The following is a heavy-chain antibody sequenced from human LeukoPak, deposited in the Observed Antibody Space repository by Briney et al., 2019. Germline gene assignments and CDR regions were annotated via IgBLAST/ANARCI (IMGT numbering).Heavy chain of an antibody. Sequence: EGSLRLSCVTSGFTFSTSWMSWVRQAPGKGLEWVASINPDGSTRHHVDSVKGRFTISRDNAKKSLSLQMGALRAEDTAVYFCAKLLGTATRYDYWGLGTLVIVSS. CDR2: INPDGSTR. J-gene: IGHJ4*02. CDR3: AKLLGTATRYDY. D-gene: IGHD1-7*01. V-gene: IGHV3-7*01. CDR1: GFTFSTSW.